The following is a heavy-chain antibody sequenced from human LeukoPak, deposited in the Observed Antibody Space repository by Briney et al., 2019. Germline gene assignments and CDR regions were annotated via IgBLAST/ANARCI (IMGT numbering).Heavy chain of an antibody. J-gene: IGHJ4*02. CDR2: ISGSGSST. CDR3: AKAISCSDGTCSFFDY. V-gene: IGHV3-23*01. D-gene: IGHD2-15*01. Sequence: PGGSLRLSCAASGFTFSSYAMSWVRQAPGQGLEWVSAISGSGSSTYYADSVKGRFTISRDNSKNTLYLQVNSLRAEDTAVFYCAKAISCSDGTCSFFDYRGQGALVTVSS. CDR1: GFTFSSYA.